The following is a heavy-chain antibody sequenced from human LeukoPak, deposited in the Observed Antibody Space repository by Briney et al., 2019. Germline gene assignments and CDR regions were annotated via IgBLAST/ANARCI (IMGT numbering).Heavy chain of an antibody. Sequence: SQTLSLTCTVSGGSISSGSYYWSWIRQPAGKGLEWIGRIYTSGSTNYNPSLKSRVTISVDTSKNQFSLKLSSVTAADTAVYYCARGRDWFDPWGQGTLVTVSS. D-gene: IGHD3-10*01. V-gene: IGHV4-61*02. CDR1: GGSISSGSYY. J-gene: IGHJ5*02. CDR2: IYTSGST. CDR3: ARGRDWFDP.